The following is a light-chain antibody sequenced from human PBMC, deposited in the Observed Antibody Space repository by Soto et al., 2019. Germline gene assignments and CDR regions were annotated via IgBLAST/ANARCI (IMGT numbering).Light chain of an antibody. V-gene: IGLV2-14*03. CDR3: SSYTSSNTLV. Sequence: QSVLTQPASVSRSPGQSITISCTGTSSDIGGYNYVSWYQQHPGKAPKLMIYAVTNRPSGVSNRFSGSKSGNTASLTISGLQAEDEADYYCSSYTSSNTLVFGGGTKLTVL. J-gene: IGLJ2*01. CDR1: SSDIGGYNY. CDR2: AVT.